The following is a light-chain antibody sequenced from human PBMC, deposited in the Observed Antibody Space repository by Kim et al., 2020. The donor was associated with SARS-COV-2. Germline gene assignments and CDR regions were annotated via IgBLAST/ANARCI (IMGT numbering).Light chain of an antibody. CDR3: QQYSRPPLT. CDR1: QSVSNGY. V-gene: IGKV3-20*01. J-gene: IGKJ4*01. Sequence: AQGERATLSCRASQSVSNGYLGWDQQKPGHAPRLLIYAATSRATGIPDRFSGSGSGTDFTLTIGGLEPEDFAVYYCQQYSRPPLTFGGGTKVDIK. CDR2: AAT.